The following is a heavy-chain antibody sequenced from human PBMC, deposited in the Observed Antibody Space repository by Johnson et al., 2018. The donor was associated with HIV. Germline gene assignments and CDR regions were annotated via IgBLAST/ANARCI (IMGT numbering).Heavy chain of an antibody. D-gene: IGHD1-26*01. CDR3: ARGGFDIVGGTIGWSAFDI. J-gene: IGHJ3*02. Sequence: VQLVESGGGLVQPGGSLRLSCGASAFTFSSNDMTWVRQAPGKGLEWVATIKQDGSERYPVDSVKGRFTISRDNAKKSLYLQMNSLRTEDTAVYYCARGGFDIVGGTIGWSAFDIWGQGTMVTVSS. CDR1: AFTFSSND. CDR2: IKQDGSER. V-gene: IGHV3-7*01.